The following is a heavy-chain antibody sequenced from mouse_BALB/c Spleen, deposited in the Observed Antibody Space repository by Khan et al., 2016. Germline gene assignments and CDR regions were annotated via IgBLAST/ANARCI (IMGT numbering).Heavy chain of an antibody. CDR1: GYTFTDFA. CDR2: ISTYYGDT. Sequence: QIQLVQSGAELVRPGVSVKISCKGSGYTFTDFAMHWVKQSHAKSLEWIGVISTYYGDTNYNQNFKGKATMTVDKSSSTAYMELARLTSEDSALYFWARRSGRFRFAYWGQGALVTVSA. J-gene: IGHJ3*01. CDR3: ARRSGRFRFAY. D-gene: IGHD1-3*01. V-gene: IGHV1S137*01.